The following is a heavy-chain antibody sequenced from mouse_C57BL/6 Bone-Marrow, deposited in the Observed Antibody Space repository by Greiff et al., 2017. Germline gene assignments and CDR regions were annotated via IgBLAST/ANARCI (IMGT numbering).Heavy chain of an antibody. Sequence: VQLQQSGAELARPGASVKLSCKASGYTFTSYGISWVKQRTGQGLEWIGEIYPRSGNTYYNEKFKGKATLTADKSSSTAYMERRSLTSEDSAVYFCARKGYGSSIWYFDVWGTGTTVTVSS. CDR2: IYPRSGNT. CDR3: ARKGYGSSIWYFDV. D-gene: IGHD1-1*01. V-gene: IGHV1-81*01. CDR1: GYTFTSYG. J-gene: IGHJ1*03.